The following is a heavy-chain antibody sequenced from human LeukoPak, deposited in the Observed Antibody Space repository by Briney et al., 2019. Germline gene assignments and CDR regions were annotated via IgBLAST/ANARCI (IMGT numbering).Heavy chain of an antibody. D-gene: IGHD6-13*01. J-gene: IGHJ4*02. CDR3: VRLSTAAGSRYFDS. CDR1: GYSFTDYW. CDR2: IYPGDSDT. Sequence: GESLKISFKGSGYSFTDYWIGWVRQMPGKGLEWMGTIYPGDSDTRYSPSFQGQVTISADKSITTAYLQWNSLKASDTAMYYCVRLSTAAGSRYFDSWGQGTLVTVSS. V-gene: IGHV5-51*01.